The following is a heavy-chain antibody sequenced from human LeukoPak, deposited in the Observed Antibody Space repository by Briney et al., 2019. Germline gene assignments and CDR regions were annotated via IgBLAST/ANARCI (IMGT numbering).Heavy chain of an antibody. J-gene: IGHJ5*02. CDR3: ARDPNSGCSYGFYDSSNWFDP. CDR2: IYYSGST. D-gene: IGHD5-18*01. Sequence: SETLSLTCTVSGGSISSYYWSWIRQPPGKGLEWIGSIYYSGSTYYNPSLKSRVTISVDTSKNQFSLKLSSVTAADTAVYYCARDPNSGCSYGFYDSSNWFDPWGQGTLVTVSS. V-gene: IGHV4-59*12. CDR1: GGSISSYY.